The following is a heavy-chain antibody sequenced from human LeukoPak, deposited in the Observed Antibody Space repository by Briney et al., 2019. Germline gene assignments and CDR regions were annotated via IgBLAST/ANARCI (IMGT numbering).Heavy chain of an antibody. CDR2: INYNANWYS. V-gene: IGHV6-1*01. CDR1: GDSVSRDRVA. D-gene: IGHD3-22*01. J-gene: IGHJ5*02. CDR3: ARDFDTTGYNRNWLDP. Sequence: SQTLSLTCAISGDSVSRDRVAWNWIRLSPARGLEWLGRINYNANWYSDYAESVRSLITNSPDTTHSQFSLHLKSVTPDATAVYYCARDFDTTGYNRNWLDPWGQGTLVTISS.